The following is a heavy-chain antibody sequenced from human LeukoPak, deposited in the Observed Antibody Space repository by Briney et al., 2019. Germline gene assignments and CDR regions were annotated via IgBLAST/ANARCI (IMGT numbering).Heavy chain of an antibody. J-gene: IGHJ4*02. CDR3: TTGPTYYYDSSGDLESRFNDY. D-gene: IGHD3-22*01. V-gene: IGHV3-15*01. Sequence: GGSLRLSCAASGFTFDDYDISWVRQAPGKGLEWVGRIKSITDAGTTDYAAPVKGRFTISRDDSKNTLYLQMNSLKAEDTAVYYCTTGPTYYYDSSGDLESRFNDYWGQGTLVTVSS. CDR2: IKSITDAGTT. CDR1: GFTFDDYD.